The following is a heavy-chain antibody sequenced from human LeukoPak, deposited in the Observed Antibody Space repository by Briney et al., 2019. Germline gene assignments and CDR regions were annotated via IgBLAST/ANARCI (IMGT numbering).Heavy chain of an antibody. Sequence: PGGSLRLSCAASGFSFNDYWMSWVRQAPGKGLEWVANIKQDGSDKYYVDSVKGRFTISRDNAKHSLYLQMSSLRAEDTAMYYCARDRDYYDSSGYYLFDYWGQGTLVTVSS. CDR3: ARDRDYYDSSGYYLFDY. V-gene: IGHV3-7*03. CDR1: GFSFNDYW. CDR2: IKQDGSDK. J-gene: IGHJ4*02. D-gene: IGHD3-22*01.